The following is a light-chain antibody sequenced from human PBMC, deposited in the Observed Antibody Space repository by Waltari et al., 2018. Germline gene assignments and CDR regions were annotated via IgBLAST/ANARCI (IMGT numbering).Light chain of an antibody. CDR2: EVI. Sequence: QSALTQPASVSGSPGQSITISCTGTNSDVGAYNYVSWYQHYPGKVPKLMIYEVINRPSGVSNRFSGSKSGNTASLTISGLQAEDEADYHCSSFTTSSTYVFGTGTKVTVL. V-gene: IGLV2-14*01. CDR1: NSDVGAYNY. J-gene: IGLJ1*01. CDR3: SSFTTSSTYV.